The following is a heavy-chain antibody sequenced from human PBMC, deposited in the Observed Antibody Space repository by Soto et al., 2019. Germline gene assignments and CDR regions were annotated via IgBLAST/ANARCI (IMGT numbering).Heavy chain of an antibody. CDR3: ARDQQWLVQGGVDY. Sequence: PGGSLRLSCAASGFTFSSYGMHWVRQAPGKGLEWVAVIWYDGSNKYYADSVKGRFTISRDNSKNTLYLQMNSLRAEDTAVYYCARDQQWLVQGGVDYWGQGTLVTVSS. V-gene: IGHV3-33*01. J-gene: IGHJ4*02. D-gene: IGHD6-19*01. CDR2: IWYDGSNK. CDR1: GFTFSSYG.